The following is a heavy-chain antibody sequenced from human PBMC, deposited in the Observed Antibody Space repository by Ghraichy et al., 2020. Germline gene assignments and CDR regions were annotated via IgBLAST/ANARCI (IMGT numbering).Heavy chain of an antibody. Sequence: SETLSLTCAVYGGSFSGYYWSWIRQPPGKGLEWIGEINHSGSTNYNPSLKSRVTISVDTSKNQFSLKLSSVTAADTAVYYCARRRYDFWSGYPLYFDYWGQGTLVTVSS. V-gene: IGHV4-34*01. J-gene: IGHJ4*02. CDR1: GGSFSGYY. D-gene: IGHD3-3*01. CDR2: INHSGST. CDR3: ARRRYDFWSGYPLYFDY.